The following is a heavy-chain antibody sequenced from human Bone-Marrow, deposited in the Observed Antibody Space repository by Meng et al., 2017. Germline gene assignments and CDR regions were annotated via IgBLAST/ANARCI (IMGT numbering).Heavy chain of an antibody. Sequence: QVKLTAWGAGLLKPSETLSLTCAVYGGSFSGYYWSWIRQPPGKGLEWIGEINHSGSTNYNPSLKSRVTISVDTSKNQFSLKLSSVTAADTAVYYCARGRSSGWYRPEYFQHWGQGTLVTVSS. V-gene: IGHV4-34*01. CDR2: INHSGST. CDR3: ARGRSSGWYRPEYFQH. CDR1: GGSFSGYY. D-gene: IGHD6-19*01. J-gene: IGHJ1*01.